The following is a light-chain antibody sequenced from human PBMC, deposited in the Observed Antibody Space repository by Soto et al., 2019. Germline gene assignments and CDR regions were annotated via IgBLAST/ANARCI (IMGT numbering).Light chain of an antibody. Sequence: DIRMTQSPSSLSASVGDRVTIACRASQSISKYLHWYQHKPGNAPKLLISAASNLQRGVPSRFSGSGSGTDFTLTISRLQPEDFATYYCQQSHSTPRTFGQGTKVEIK. J-gene: IGKJ1*01. CDR2: AAS. CDR3: QQSHSTPRT. V-gene: IGKV1-39*01. CDR1: QSISKY.